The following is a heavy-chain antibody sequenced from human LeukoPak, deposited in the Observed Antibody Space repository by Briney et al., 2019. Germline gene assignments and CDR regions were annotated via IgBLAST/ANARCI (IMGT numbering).Heavy chain of an antibody. CDR3: ARDFAVTTASYYGMDV. CDR2: IYHSGST. CDR1: GGSISGYY. J-gene: IGHJ6*02. Sequence: SETLSLTCTVSGGSISGYYWTWIRQPPGKGLEWIGYIYHSGSTDYNPSLKSRVTISVDTSQNQVSLKLRSMTAADTAVYYCARDFAVTTASYYGMDVWGQGTTVTVSS. D-gene: IGHD4-17*01. V-gene: IGHV4-59*01.